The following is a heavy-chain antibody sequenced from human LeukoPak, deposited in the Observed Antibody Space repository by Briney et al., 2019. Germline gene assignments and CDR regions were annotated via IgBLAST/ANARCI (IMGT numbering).Heavy chain of an antibody. Sequence: SETLSLTCTVSGGSISSGSYYWSWIRQPAGKGLEWIGRIYTSGSTNYNPSLKSRVTISVDTSKNQFSLKLSSVTAADTAVYYCARGVPYYDSSGYESHWGQGTLVTVSS. D-gene: IGHD3-22*01. V-gene: IGHV4-61*02. CDR3: ARGVPYYDSSGYESH. J-gene: IGHJ4*02. CDR2: IYTSGST. CDR1: GGSISSGSYY.